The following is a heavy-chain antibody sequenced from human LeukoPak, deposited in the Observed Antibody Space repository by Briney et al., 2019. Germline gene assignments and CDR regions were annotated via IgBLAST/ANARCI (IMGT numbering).Heavy chain of an antibody. D-gene: IGHD6-19*01. Sequence: GASLRLSCAASGFTFSGYSMSWLRQAPGKGLEWVASISGSSGYICYADSVKGRFTISRDNAKNSLYLQMNSLRAEDTAVYYCARAGYSSVWYLDYWGQGILVTVSS. V-gene: IGHV3-21*01. J-gene: IGHJ4*02. CDR2: ISGSSGYI. CDR3: ARAGYSSVWYLDY. CDR1: GFTFSGYS.